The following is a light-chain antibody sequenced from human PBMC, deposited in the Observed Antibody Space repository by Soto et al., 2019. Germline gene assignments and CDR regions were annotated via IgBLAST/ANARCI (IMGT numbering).Light chain of an antibody. CDR2: DAS. V-gene: IGKV1-33*01. J-gene: IGKJ1*01. CDR1: QDISNY. Sequence: DIQMTQSPSSLSASVGDRVTITCQASQDISNYLNWYQHKPGKAPKLLIYDASNLETGVPSRFSGSGSGTDFTFTISSLQPEDIATYYCQQYDNLSWTFGQGNKVDIK. CDR3: QQYDNLSWT.